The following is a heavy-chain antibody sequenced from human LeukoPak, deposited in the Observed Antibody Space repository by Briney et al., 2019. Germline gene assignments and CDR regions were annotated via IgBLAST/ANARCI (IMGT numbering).Heavy chain of an antibody. Sequence: GGSLRLSCAASGFTFSGYWMSWVRQAPGKGLEWVANINKDGSEKHYVDSMKGRLTISRDNAKNSLFLQMSSLRDEDTAVYYCAREDTIDYGSGSYLHAFDIWGQGTMVTVSS. CDR3: AREDTIDYGSGSYLHAFDI. V-gene: IGHV3-7*01. CDR1: GFTFSGYW. J-gene: IGHJ3*02. D-gene: IGHD3-10*01. CDR2: INKDGSEK.